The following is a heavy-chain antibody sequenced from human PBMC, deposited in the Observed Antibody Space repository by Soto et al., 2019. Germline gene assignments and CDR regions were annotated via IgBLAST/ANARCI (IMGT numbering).Heavy chain of an antibody. Sequence: QVQLVQSGAEVKKPGSSVKVSCKASGGTLSNYGISWVRQAPGQGLEWMGGIIPVFGTENYAQKFQGRVTLTADESTTTVYMDVSSLRSDDTAVYYCARGDATKIVVTTYYGMDVWGQGTTVTVSS. CDR3: ARGDATKIVVTTYYGMDV. CDR1: GGTLSNYG. D-gene: IGHD4-17*01. V-gene: IGHV1-69*12. J-gene: IGHJ6*02. CDR2: IIPVFGTE.